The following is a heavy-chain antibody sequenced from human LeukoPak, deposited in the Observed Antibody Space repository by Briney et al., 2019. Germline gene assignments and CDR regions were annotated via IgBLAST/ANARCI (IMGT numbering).Heavy chain of an antibody. CDR2: IHPEGNEK. Sequence: PGGSLRLSCAVSGFPLRKFWMSWVRQAPGRGLEWVANIHPEGNEKYHVESVKGRFTISRDNAKNLQFLQMNGRRVEDTAVYYCARGDDFSGDHWGQGTLVTVSS. D-gene: IGHD1-1*01. V-gene: IGHV3-7*04. CDR1: GFPLRKFW. J-gene: IGHJ4*02. CDR3: ARGDDFSGDH.